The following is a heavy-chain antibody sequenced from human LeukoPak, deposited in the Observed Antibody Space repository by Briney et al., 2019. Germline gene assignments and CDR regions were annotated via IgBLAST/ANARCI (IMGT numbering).Heavy chain of an antibody. CDR3: ARQADNIGYCGGEGFPHGMDL. J-gene: IGHJ6*04. D-gene: IGHD2-21*01. CDR2: IHPRDSDT. V-gene: IGHV5-51*01. CDR1: GYRVISYW. Sequence: GESLKISSKVSGYRVISYWIGWVRHMPGKGLEWMGIIHPRDSDTRYNPSFQGQVTMSADKSIDTIYLQWSSLKASDTAMYYCARQADNIGYCGGEGFPHGMDLWGEGPAVTVSS.